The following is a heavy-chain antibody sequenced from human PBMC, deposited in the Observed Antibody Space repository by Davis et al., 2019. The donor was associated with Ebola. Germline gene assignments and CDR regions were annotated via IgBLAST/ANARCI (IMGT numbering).Heavy chain of an antibody. CDR2: INHSGST. Sequence: MPSETLSLTCAVYGGSFSGYYWSWIRQPPGKGLEWIAEINHSGSTNYNPSLKSRVTISVDTSKNQFSLKLSSLTAADTAVYYCASSPFPGGIDYWGQGTLVTVSS. J-gene: IGHJ4*02. V-gene: IGHV4-34*01. CDR1: GGSFSGYY. D-gene: IGHD2/OR15-2a*01. CDR3: ASSPFPGGIDY.